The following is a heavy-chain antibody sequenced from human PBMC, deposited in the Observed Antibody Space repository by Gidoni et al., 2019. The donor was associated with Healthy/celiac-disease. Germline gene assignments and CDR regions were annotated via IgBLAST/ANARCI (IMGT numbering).Heavy chain of an antibody. CDR3: ARGRIAVVGWFDP. D-gene: IGHD6-19*01. Sequence: EVQLVESGGGLVKPGGSLRLSCAASGFTFSSYSMNWVRQAPGKGLEWVSSISSSSSYIYYADSVKGRFTISRDNAKNSLYLQMNSLRAEDTAVYYCARGRIAVVGWFDPWGQGTLVTVSS. J-gene: IGHJ5*02. V-gene: IGHV3-21*01. CDR2: ISSSSSYI. CDR1: GFTFSSYS.